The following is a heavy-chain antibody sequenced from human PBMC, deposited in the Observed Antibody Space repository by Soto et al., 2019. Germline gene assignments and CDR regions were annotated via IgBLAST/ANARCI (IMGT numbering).Heavy chain of an antibody. CDR3: ARDRASGGFDY. CDR1: GYNFNSHS. D-gene: IGHD1-26*01. V-gene: IGHV7-4-1*01. Sequence: QVQLVQSGSESMQPGASVKVSCKGSGYNFNSHSINRLRQAPGQGLEWMGWINPNTGNTTYEQGFTGRFVFSVDTTVSTVYLQIFSLTADDSAVYYCARDRASGGFDYWGQGTLGTVSS. CDR2: INPNTGNT. J-gene: IGHJ4*02.